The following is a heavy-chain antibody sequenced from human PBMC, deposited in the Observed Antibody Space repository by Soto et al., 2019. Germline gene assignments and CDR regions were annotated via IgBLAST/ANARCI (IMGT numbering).Heavy chain of an antibody. V-gene: IGHV3-23*01. J-gene: IGHJ4*02. D-gene: IGHD4-4*01. Sequence: GGSLGLSCAASGFTFTNYVMTWVRQAPGKGLEWASSISGSGTITYYADSVKGRFTISRDNSKNTLSLQMNSLRAEDTAVYYCAKDFYRDAYTTGFFDYWGQGXLVTVSS. CDR2: ISGSGTIT. CDR1: GFTFTNYV. CDR3: AKDFYRDAYTTGFFDY.